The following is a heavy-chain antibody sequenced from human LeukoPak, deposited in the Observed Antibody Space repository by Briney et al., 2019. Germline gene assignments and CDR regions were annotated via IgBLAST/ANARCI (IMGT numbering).Heavy chain of an antibody. CDR3: ARDHGDRAIDY. CDR1: GFTFSSYW. V-gene: IGHV3-7*01. D-gene: IGHD4-17*01. J-gene: IGHJ4*02. Sequence: GGSLRLSCAASGFTFSSYWMSWVRQAPGKGLEWVANIKQDGSEKYYVDSVKGRFTISRDNAKNSLYLRMNSLRAEDTAVYYCARDHGDRAIDYWGXGTLVTVSS. CDR2: IKQDGSEK.